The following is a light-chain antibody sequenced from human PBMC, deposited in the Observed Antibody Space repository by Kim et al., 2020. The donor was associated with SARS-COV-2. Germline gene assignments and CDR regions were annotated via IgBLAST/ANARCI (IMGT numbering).Light chain of an antibody. CDR1: SSNIGKKY. Sequence: GQKVTISCSGSSSNIGKKYVCWYQRLPGTAPKLFIYNNNKRPSGIPDRFSGSKSGTSATLGITGLQTGDEADYYCGTWDSSLSAVVFGGGTQLTVL. CDR2: NNN. CDR3: GTWDSSLSAVV. J-gene: IGLJ2*01. V-gene: IGLV1-51*01.